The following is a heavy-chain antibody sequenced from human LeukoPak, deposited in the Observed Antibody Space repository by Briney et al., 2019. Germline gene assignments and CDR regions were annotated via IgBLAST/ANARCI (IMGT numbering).Heavy chain of an antibody. V-gene: IGHV2-5*02. J-gene: IGHJ4*02. D-gene: IGHD6-13*01. Sequence: SGPTLVKPTQTLTLTCTFSGFSLSTNGVGVGWIRQPPGKALEWLALIYFDDDVRYSPSLKSRLTIIRDTCKNQVVLTMTNMDPMDTATFFCAYSRRGAPTGIEHYYFDFWGQGTLVTVSS. CDR1: GFSLSTNGVG. CDR2: IYFDDDV. CDR3: AYSRRGAPTGIEHYYFDF.